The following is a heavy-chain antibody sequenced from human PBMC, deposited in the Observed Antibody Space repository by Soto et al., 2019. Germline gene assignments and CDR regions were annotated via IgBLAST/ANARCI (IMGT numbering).Heavy chain of an antibody. D-gene: IGHD3-22*01. J-gene: IGHJ4*02. CDR2: IYYSGST. CDR1: GGSISSYY. Sequence: ETLSLTCTVSGGSISSYYWSWIRQPPGKGLEWIGYIYYSGSTNYNPSLKSRVTISVDTSKNQFSLKLSSVTAADTAVYYCARELDYYDSSGYSYFDYWGQGTLVTVSS. CDR3: ARELDYYDSSGYSYFDY. V-gene: IGHV4-59*01.